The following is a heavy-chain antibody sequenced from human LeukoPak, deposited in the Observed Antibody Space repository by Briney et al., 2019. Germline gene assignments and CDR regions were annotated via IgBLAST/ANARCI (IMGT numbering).Heavy chain of an antibody. CDR2: IYHSGST. CDR3: ARDRGGSGTLSHNWFDP. D-gene: IGHD3-10*01. Sequence: SETLPLTCTVSGGSISSYYWSWIRQPPGKGLEWIGYIYHSGSTDYNPSLKSRVTMSVDTSKNQFSLKLSSVTAADTAVYYCARDRGGSGTLSHNWFDPWGQGTLVTVSS. J-gene: IGHJ5*02. V-gene: IGHV4-59*01. CDR1: GGSISSYY.